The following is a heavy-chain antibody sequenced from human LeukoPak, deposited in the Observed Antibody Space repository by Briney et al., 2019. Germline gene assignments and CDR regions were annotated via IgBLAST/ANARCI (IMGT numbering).Heavy chain of an antibody. CDR3: AKDSERYGVLEY. CDR2: ISGRADST. D-gene: IGHD4-17*01. J-gene: IGHJ4*02. V-gene: IGHV3-23*01. CDR1: GFTFNNHA. Sequence: GSLRLSCEACGFTFNNHAMTWVRQGPGKGLEWASTISGRADSTFYADSVKGRSTISRDNSKNTVYLQMNNLRDEDTAVYYCAKDSERYGVLEYWGQGTLVSVSA.